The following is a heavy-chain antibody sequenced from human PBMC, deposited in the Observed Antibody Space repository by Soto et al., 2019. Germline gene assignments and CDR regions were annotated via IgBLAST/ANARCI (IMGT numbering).Heavy chain of an antibody. CDR3: ARPYYYDSSGYPTND. CDR2: IIPIFGTA. CDR1: GGTFSSYA. V-gene: IGHV1-69*13. J-gene: IGHJ4*02. D-gene: IGHD3-22*01. Sequence: ASVKVSCKASGGTFSSYAISWVRQAPGQGLEWMGGIIPIFGTANYAQKFQGRVTITADESTSTAYMELSSLRSEDTAVYYCARPYYYDSSGYPTNDWGQGSLVTVSS.